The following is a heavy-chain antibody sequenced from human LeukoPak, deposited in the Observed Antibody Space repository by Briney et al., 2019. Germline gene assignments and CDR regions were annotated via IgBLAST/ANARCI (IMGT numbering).Heavy chain of an antibody. J-gene: IGHJ5*02. Sequence: SETLSLTCNVSGASVSSGSYYWSWIRQPPGKGLEWIGEINHSGSTNYNPSLKSRVTISVDTSKNQFSLKLSSVTAADTAVYYCARAKGSGYNHWGQGTLVTVSS. V-gene: IGHV4-39*07. CDR1: GASVSSGSYY. CDR3: ARAKGSGYNH. D-gene: IGHD3-3*01. CDR2: INHSGST.